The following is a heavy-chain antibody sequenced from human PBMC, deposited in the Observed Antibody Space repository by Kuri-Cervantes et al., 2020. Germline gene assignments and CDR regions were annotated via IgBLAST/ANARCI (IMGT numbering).Heavy chain of an antibody. D-gene: IGHD3-10*01. CDR2: INHSGST. CDR1: GGSFSGYY. CDR3: ARGRMVQGQTRRWFDP. Sequence: SETLSLTCAVYGGSFSGYYWSWIRQPPGKGLEWIGEINHSGSTNYNPSLKSRVTISVGTSKNQFSLKLSSVTAADTAVYYCARGRMVQGQTRRWFDPWGQGTLVTVSS. J-gene: IGHJ5*02. V-gene: IGHV4-34*01.